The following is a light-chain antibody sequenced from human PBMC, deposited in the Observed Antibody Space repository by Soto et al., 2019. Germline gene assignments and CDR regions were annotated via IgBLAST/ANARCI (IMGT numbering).Light chain of an antibody. J-gene: IGKJ2*01. V-gene: IGKV3-11*01. Sequence: EIVLTQSPATLSLSPGERATLYCRASQSVSSYLAWYQQKPGQAPRLLIYDASNRATGIPARFSGSGSGTDFTLTISSLEPEDFAVYYCQQRSNWPPEYTFGQGTKLEIK. CDR1: QSVSSY. CDR2: DAS. CDR3: QQRSNWPPEYT.